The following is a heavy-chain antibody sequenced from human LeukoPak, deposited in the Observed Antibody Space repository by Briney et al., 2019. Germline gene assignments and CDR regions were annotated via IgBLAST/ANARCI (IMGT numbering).Heavy chain of an antibody. V-gene: IGHV3-30*04. J-gene: IGHJ5*02. CDR2: ISYDGSSK. CDR3: ARDSSHMITVNGWFDP. CDR1: GFTFNSYA. D-gene: IGHD4-17*01. Sequence: GGSLRLSCAASGFTFNSYAMHWVRQAPGKGLEWVAVISYDGSSKYYADSVKGRFTISRDNSKNTLYLQMNSLRAEDTAVYYCARDSSHMITVNGWFDPWGQGTLVTVSS.